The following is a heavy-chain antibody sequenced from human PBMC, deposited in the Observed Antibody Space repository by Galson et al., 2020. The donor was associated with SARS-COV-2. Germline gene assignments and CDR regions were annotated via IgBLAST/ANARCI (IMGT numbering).Heavy chain of an antibody. CDR2: ISSNGGST. J-gene: IGHJ6*03. CDR1: GFTFSSYA. V-gene: IGHV3-64*01. D-gene: IGHD4-4*01. CDR3: ARDLLTTVTTPPYMDV. Sequence: GGSLRLSCAASGFTFSSYAMHWVRQASGKGLEYVSAISSNGGSTYYANSVKGRFTISRDNSKNTLYLQMGSLRAEDMAVYYCARDLLTTVTTPPYMDVWGKGTTVTVSS.